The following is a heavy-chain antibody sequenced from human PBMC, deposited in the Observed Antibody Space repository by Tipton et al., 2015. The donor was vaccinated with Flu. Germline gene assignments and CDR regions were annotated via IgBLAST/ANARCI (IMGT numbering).Heavy chain of an antibody. CDR3: ARYGTYDGSRYFQH. J-gene: IGHJ1*01. Sequence: TLSLTCTVSGGSISSYYWSWIRQPPGNGLEWIGYIYYSGSTDYNPSLKSRVTISVDTSKNQFSLKLSSVTAADTAVYYCARYGTYDGSRYFQHWGQGTLVTVSS. CDR1: GGSISSYY. V-gene: IGHV4-59*07. CDR2: IYYSGST. D-gene: IGHD1-26*01.